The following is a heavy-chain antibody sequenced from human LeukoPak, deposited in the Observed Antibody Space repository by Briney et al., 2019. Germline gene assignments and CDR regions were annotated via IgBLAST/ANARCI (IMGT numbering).Heavy chain of an antibody. V-gene: IGHV3-23*01. Sequence: GGSLRLSCAASGFTFSSYAMSWVRQAPGKGLEWVSAISGSGGSTYYADSVKGRFTISRDNSKNTLYLQMNSLRAEDTAVYYCAKANPYCSSTSCYPDYYYYYYMDVWGKGTTVTVSS. J-gene: IGHJ6*03. CDR3: AKANPYCSSTSCYPDYYYYYYMDV. D-gene: IGHD2-2*01. CDR2: ISGSGGST. CDR1: GFTFSSYA.